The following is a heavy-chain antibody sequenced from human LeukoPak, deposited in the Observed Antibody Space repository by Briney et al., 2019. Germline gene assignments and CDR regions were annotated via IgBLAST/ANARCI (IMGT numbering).Heavy chain of an antibody. CDR1: GGSFSGYY. CDR3: ARGRITMVQGVPHFDY. D-gene: IGHD3-10*01. J-gene: IGHJ4*02. V-gene: IGHV4-34*01. Sequence: SETLSLTCAVYGGSFSGYYWSWIRQPSGKGLEWIGEINHSGSTNYNPSLKSRVTISVDTSKNQFSLKLSPVTAADTAVYYCARGRITMVQGVPHFDYWGQGTLVTVSS. CDR2: INHSGST.